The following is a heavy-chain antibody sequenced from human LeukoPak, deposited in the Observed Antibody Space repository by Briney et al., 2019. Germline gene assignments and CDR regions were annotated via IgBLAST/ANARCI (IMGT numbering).Heavy chain of an antibody. D-gene: IGHD3-10*01. J-gene: IGHJ4*02. CDR2: INQDGSQK. CDR1: GFTFSTHW. V-gene: IGHV3-7*01. CDR3: TRDITLTRGGRSDY. Sequence: GGSLRLSCEASGFTFSTHWMSWVRQAPGKELKWVATINQDGSQKYYVDSVKGRFTISRDNAKSSLLLQMSSLRAEDTAVYYCTRDITLTRGGRSDYWGQGTLVTVSS.